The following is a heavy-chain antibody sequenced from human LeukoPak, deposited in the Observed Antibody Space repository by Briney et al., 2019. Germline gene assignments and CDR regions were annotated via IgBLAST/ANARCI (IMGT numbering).Heavy chain of an antibody. CDR1: GFTFDDYA. D-gene: IGHD2/OR15-2a*01. J-gene: IGHJ4*02. Sequence: GGSLRLSCAASGFTFDDYAMHWVRHAPGKGLEWVSLISWEGASTYYADSVKSRFTISRDNSKNSLYLQMNSLRAEDTAFYYCAKDRRFGISSDSYFDYWGQGTLVTVSS. V-gene: IGHV3-43D*03. CDR2: ISWEGAST. CDR3: AKDRRFGISSDSYFDY.